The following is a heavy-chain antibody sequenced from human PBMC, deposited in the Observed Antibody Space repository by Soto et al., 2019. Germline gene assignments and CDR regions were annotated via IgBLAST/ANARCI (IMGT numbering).Heavy chain of an antibody. J-gene: IGHJ4*02. CDR1: GFTFDDYA. D-gene: IGHD5-12*01. CDR2: ISWNSGSI. V-gene: IGHV3-9*01. CDR3: AKAQVATIKNYFDY. Sequence: PGGSLRLSCAASGFTFDDYAMHWVRQAPGKGLEWVSGISWNSGSIGYADSVKGRFTISRDNAKNSLYLQMNSLRAEDTALYYCAKAQVATIKNYFDYWGQGTLVTVSS.